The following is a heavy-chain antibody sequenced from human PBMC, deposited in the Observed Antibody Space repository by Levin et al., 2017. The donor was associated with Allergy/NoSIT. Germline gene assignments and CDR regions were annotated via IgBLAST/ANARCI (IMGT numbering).Heavy chain of an antibody. V-gene: IGHV3-30*18. CDR3: AKAGCSGGTCHIDY. CDR1: GFTFSSYG. J-gene: IGHJ4*02. Sequence: GGSLRLSCEASGFTFSSYGMHWVRQAPGKGLEWVAVTSYDGSNKDYADSVKGRFTISRDNSKNTLYLQMNSLRPEDTAVYYCAKAGCSGGTCHIDYWGQGTLVTVSS. CDR2: TSYDGSNK. D-gene: IGHD2-15*01.